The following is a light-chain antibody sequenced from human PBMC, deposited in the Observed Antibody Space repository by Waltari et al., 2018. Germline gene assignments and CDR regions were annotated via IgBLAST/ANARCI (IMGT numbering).Light chain of an antibody. V-gene: IGLV3-21*04. J-gene: IGLJ2*01. CDR2: YDN. CDR3: QVWDDVTNSGV. Sequence: SSVLTQPPSVSVDPGKTARLTCRGAYIESKIATWYQQKPGQAPVLVMFYDNDRPSEIPARFSGSNSGNTATLTITGVEAGDEADYHCQVWDDVTNSGVFGGGTKLTVL. CDR1: YIESKI.